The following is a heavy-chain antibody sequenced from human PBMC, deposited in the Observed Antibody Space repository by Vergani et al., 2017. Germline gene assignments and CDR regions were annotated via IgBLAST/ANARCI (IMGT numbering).Heavy chain of an antibody. Sequence: QVQLVQSGAEVKTPGSSVKVSCKASGGTFSSYAISWVRQAPGQGLEWMGGIIPIFGTANYAQKFQGRVTITADESTSTAYMELSSLRSEDTAVYYCAGGGITIFGVVMGGALDYWGQGTLVTVSS. CDR2: IIPIFGTA. D-gene: IGHD3-3*01. CDR3: AGGGITIFGVVMGGALDY. CDR1: GGTFSSYA. V-gene: IGHV1-69*01. J-gene: IGHJ4*02.